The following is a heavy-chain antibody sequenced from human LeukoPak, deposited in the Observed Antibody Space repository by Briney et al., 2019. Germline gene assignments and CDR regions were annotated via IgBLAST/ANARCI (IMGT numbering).Heavy chain of an antibody. CDR3: ARGAQTTVVTPDFDY. V-gene: IGHV3-7*01. Sequence: GGSLRLSCAASGFTFSSYWMSWVRQAPGRGLEWVANIKQDGSEKYYVDSVKGRFTISRDNAENSLYLQMNSLRAEDTAVYYCARGAQTTVVTPDFDYWGQGILVTVSS. J-gene: IGHJ4*02. CDR1: GFTFSSYW. CDR2: IKQDGSEK. D-gene: IGHD4-23*01.